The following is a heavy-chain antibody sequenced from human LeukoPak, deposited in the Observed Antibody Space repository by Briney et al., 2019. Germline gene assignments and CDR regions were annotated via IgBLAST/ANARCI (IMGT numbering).Heavy chain of an antibody. Sequence: GASVKVSCKASGYTFTGYYMHWVRQAPGQGLEWMGWINPNSGGTNYAQKFQGRVTMTRDTSISTAYMELSRLRSDDTAVYYCARGSGYGGWLYYYYYYMDVWGKGTTVTVSS. D-gene: IGHD5-12*01. J-gene: IGHJ6*03. CDR3: ARGSGYGGWLYYYYYYMDV. V-gene: IGHV1-2*02. CDR1: GYTFTGYY. CDR2: INPNSGGT.